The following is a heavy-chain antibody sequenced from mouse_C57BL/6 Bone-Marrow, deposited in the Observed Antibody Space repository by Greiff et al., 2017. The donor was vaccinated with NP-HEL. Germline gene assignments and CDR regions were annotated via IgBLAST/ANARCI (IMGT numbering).Heavy chain of an antibody. D-gene: IGHD1-1*02. V-gene: IGHV14-4*01. CDR1: GFNIKDDY. CDR2: IDPENGDT. J-gene: IGHJ3*01. CDR3: TTFYGR. Sequence: EVQVVESGAELVRPGASVKLSCTASGFNIKDDYMHWVKQRPEQGLEWIGWIDPENGDTEYASKFQGKATITADTSSNTAYLQLSSLTSEDTAVYYCTTFYGRWGQGTLVTVSA.